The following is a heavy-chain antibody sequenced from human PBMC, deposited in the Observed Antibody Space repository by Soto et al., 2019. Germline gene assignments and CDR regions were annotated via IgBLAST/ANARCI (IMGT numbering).Heavy chain of an antibody. CDR3: ASLMTTVSWDYYYYGMDV. CDR1: GFTFSSYA. D-gene: IGHD4-17*01. Sequence: GGSLRLSCAASGFTFSSYAMHWVRQAPGKGLEWVAVISYDGSNKYYADSVEGRFTISRDNSKNTLYLQMNSLRAEDTAVYYCASLMTTVSWDYYYYGMDVWGQGTTVT. CDR2: ISYDGSNK. J-gene: IGHJ6*02. V-gene: IGHV3-30-3*01.